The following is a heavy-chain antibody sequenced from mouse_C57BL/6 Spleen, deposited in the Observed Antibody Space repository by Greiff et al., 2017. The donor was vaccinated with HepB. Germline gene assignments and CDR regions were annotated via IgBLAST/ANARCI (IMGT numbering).Heavy chain of an antibody. CDR3: ARSIRGAMDY. CDR1: GYTFTSYW. J-gene: IGHJ4*01. Sequence: QVQLQQPGAELVKPGASVKLSCKASGYTFTSYWMNWVKQRPGQGLEWIGMIHPNSGSTNYNEKFKSKATLTVDKSSSTAYMQLSSRTSEDSAVYYCARSIRGAMDYWGQGTSVTVSS. D-gene: IGHD2-10*02. V-gene: IGHV1-64*01. CDR2: IHPNSGST.